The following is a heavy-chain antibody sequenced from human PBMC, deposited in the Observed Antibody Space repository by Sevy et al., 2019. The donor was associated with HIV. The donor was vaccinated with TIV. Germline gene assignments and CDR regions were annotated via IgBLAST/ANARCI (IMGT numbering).Heavy chain of an antibody. D-gene: IGHD2-2*01. CDR1: GFTFSNYG. CDR2: IRFDATIK. CDR3: AKVLRIVEIPAAIDYYYGIDV. J-gene: IGHJ6*02. Sequence: GGSLRLSCAASGFTFSNYGMHWVRQAPGKGLEWVAFIRFDATIKYYRDSVKGRLTISRDNSKSTLYLQMNSLRAEDTAVYFCAKVLRIVEIPAAIDYYYGIDVWGQGTTVTVSS. V-gene: IGHV3-30*02.